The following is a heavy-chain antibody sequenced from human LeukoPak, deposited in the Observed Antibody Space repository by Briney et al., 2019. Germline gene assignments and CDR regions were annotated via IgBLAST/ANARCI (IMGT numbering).Heavy chain of an antibody. CDR1: GFMFSSYG. CDR3: ARGALRYFDWSPGGAFDI. Sequence: GGSLRLSCAASGFMFSSYGMHWVRQAPGKGLEWVAVIWYDGSNKYYADSVKGRFTISRDNSKNTLYLQMNSLRAEDTAVYYCARGALRYFDWSPGGAFDIWGQGTMVTVSS. V-gene: IGHV3-33*08. CDR2: IWYDGSNK. D-gene: IGHD3-9*01. J-gene: IGHJ3*02.